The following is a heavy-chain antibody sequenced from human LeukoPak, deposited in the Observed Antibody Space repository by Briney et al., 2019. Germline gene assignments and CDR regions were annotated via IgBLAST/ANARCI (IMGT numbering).Heavy chain of an antibody. CDR1: GFTVSSNY. CDR2: IYSGGST. J-gene: IGHJ4*02. V-gene: IGHV3-53*05. Sequence: GGSLRLSCAASGFTVSSNYMSWVRQAPGKGLEWVSVIYSGGSTYYADSVKGRFTISRDNSKNTLYLQMNSLRAEDTAVYYCARGPSGLADFDYWGQGTLVTVSS. CDR3: ARGPSGLADFDY.